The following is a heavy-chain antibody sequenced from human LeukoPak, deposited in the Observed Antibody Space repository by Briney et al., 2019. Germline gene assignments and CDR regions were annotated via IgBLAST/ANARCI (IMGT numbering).Heavy chain of an antibody. CDR1: GFTFDDYG. Sequence: PGGSLRLSCAASGFTFDDYGMSWVRQAPGKGLEWVSGINWNGGSTGYADSVKGRFTISRDNAKNPLYLQMNSLRAEDTALYYCARATYYYDSSGYYHIRDYFDYWGQGTLVTVSS. V-gene: IGHV3-20*04. D-gene: IGHD3-22*01. J-gene: IGHJ4*02. CDR2: INWNGGST. CDR3: ARATYYYDSSGYYHIRDYFDY.